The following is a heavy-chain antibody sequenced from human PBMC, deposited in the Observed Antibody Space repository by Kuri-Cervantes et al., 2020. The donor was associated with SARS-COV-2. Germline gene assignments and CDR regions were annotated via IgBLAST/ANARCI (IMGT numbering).Heavy chain of an antibody. V-gene: IGHV3-74*01. CDR1: GFTFSSYW. Sequence: GGSLRLSCAASGFTFSSYWMHWVRQAPGKGLVWVSRINSDGSSTSYADSVKGRFTISRDNAKNTLYLQMNSLRAEDTAVYYCARDRYDFWSGLGYYYYGMDVWGQGTMVTVSS. D-gene: IGHD3-3*01. CDR3: ARDRYDFWSGLGYYYYGMDV. CDR2: INSDGSST. J-gene: IGHJ6*02.